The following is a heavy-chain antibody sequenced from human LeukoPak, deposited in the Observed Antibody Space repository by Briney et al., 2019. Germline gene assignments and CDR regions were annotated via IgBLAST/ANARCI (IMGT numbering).Heavy chain of an antibody. Sequence: GGSLRLSCAASGFNFNNYAMSWVRQAPGKGLEWVSTISVTGGDTEYAHSVRGRFTISRDNSRNTLYLQMSSLRAEDTAVYYCAKGHYYGSGSLDYWGQGTLVTVSS. V-gene: IGHV3-23*01. CDR2: ISVTGGDT. D-gene: IGHD3-10*01. CDR3: AKGHYYGSGSLDY. J-gene: IGHJ4*02. CDR1: GFNFNNYA.